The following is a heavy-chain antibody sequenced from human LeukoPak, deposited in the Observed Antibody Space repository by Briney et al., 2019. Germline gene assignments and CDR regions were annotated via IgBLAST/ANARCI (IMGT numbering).Heavy chain of an antibody. V-gene: IGHV4-31*03. CDR2: IYYSRST. CDR1: GGSISSGGYY. D-gene: IGHD6-13*01. Sequence: SETLSLTCTVSGGSISSGGYYWSWIRQHPGKGLEWIGYIYYSRSTYYNTSLKSRVTISVDTSKNQFSLKLSSVTAADTAVYYCARDKEEEQQGWFDPWGQGTLVTVSS. J-gene: IGHJ5*02. CDR3: ARDKEEEQQGWFDP.